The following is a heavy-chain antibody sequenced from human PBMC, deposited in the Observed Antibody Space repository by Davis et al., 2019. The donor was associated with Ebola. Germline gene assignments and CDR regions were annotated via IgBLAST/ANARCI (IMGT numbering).Heavy chain of an antibody. D-gene: IGHD3-3*01. CDR2: ISGSTNYI. J-gene: IGHJ6*04. CDR1: GFAFSAYS. Sequence: GGSLRLSCVASGFAFSAYSLNWIRQAPGKGLEWVSSISGSTNYIYYGESVKGRFTISRDNSKKTLYLQMNSLRAEDTAVYYCAKSGLSFGVVKYHYGMDVWGKGTTVTVSS. CDR3: AKSGLSFGVVKYHYGMDV. V-gene: IGHV3-21*04.